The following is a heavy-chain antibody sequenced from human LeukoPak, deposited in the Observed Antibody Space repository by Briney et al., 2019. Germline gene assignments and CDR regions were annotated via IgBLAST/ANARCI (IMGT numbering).Heavy chain of an antibody. CDR1: GGSISSGDYY. Sequence: SETLSLTCTVSGGSISSGDYYWSWIRQPPGKGLEWIGYIYYSGSTYYNPSLKSRVTISVDTSKNQFSLKLSSVTAADTAVYYCASYQVATHGRWFDPWGQGTLVTVSS. V-gene: IGHV4-30-4*01. J-gene: IGHJ5*02. D-gene: IGHD2-15*01. CDR2: IYYSGST. CDR3: ASYQVATHGRWFDP.